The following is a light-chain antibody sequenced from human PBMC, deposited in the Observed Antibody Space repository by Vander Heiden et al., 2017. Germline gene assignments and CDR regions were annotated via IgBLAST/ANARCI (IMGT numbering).Light chain of an antibody. Sequence: QSALTQPPSASGSPGQSVTISCSGTSNDVGGYNYVSWYQQHPGKAPKLLIFEVNKRPSGVPDRFSGSKSGNTASLTVSGLQTEDEADYDCSSYGGSNNHYLLGIGTKVTVL. V-gene: IGLV2-8*01. CDR1: SNDVGGYNY. CDR2: EVN. CDR3: SSYGGSNNHYL. J-gene: IGLJ1*01.